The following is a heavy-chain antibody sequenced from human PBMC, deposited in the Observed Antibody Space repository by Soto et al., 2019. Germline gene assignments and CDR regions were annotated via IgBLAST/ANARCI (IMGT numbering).Heavy chain of an antibody. CDR1: GYTFSDFD. Sequence: QAHLEQSGAAVKRPGASVKVSCKASGYTFSDFDINWLRQASGQGPEWMGWMNAKSGGTFFAMRFQGKFNMTWDTSLGTAYMEVGSLTSDDTAMYYCARGNPFNYAGFDVWGQGTTVAVSS. J-gene: IGHJ6*02. D-gene: IGHD3-16*01. CDR2: MNAKSGGT. CDR3: ARGNPFNYAGFDV. V-gene: IGHV1-8*01.